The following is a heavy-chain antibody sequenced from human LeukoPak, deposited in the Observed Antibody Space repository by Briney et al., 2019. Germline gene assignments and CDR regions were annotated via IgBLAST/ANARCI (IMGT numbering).Heavy chain of an antibody. CDR3: KVSSGWYVDY. D-gene: IGHD6-19*01. CDR1: GFTFSNAW. Sequence: GGSLRLSCAASGFTFSNAWMSWVRQAPGKGLEWVGRIKSKTDGGTTDYAAPVKGRFTISRDDSKNTLYLQMNGLKTEDTAVYYCKVSSGWYVDYWGRGTLVTVSS. CDR2: IKSKTDGGTT. V-gene: IGHV3-15*01. J-gene: IGHJ4*02.